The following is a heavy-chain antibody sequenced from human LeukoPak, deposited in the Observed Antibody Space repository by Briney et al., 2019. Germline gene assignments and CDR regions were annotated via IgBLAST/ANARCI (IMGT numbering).Heavy chain of an antibody. CDR1: GGSFSGYY. CDR3: ARHGSIAVAGYFDY. V-gene: IGHV4-34*01. D-gene: IGHD6-19*01. CDR2: INHSGST. J-gene: IGHJ4*02. Sequence: SETLSLTCAVYGGSFSGYYWSWIRQPPGKGLEWIGEINHSGSTNYNPSLKSRVTISVDTSKNQFSLKLSSVTAADTAVYYCARHGSIAVAGYFDYWGQGTLVTVSS.